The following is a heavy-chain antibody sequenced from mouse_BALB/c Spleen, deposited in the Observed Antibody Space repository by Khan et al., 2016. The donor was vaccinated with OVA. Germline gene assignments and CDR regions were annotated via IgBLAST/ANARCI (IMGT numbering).Heavy chain of an antibody. CDR1: GFTFSTFG. V-gene: IGHV5-6*01. CDR3: TRRVYYDNSEVFAY. Sequence: EVQLVESGGDLVKPGGSLKLSCAASGFTFSTFGMSWVRQTPDKRLEWVATISSGGSYTYYPDNVKGRFIISRDNAKNTLDLQMSSLKSEDTAMYYCTRRVYYDNSEVFAYWGQGTLVTVSA. CDR2: ISSGGSYT. J-gene: IGHJ3*01. D-gene: IGHD1-1*01.